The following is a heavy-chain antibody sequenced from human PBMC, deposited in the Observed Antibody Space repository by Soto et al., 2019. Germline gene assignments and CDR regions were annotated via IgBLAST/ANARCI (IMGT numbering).Heavy chain of an antibody. V-gene: IGHV1-69*12. D-gene: IGHD3-10*01. CDR1: GGTFSSYA. CDR3: ALGEGYYGSGSYTYNWFDP. Sequence: QVQLVQSGAEVKKPGSSVKVSCKASGGTFSSYAISWVRQAPGQGLEWMGGIIPIFGTANYAQKFQGRVTITADESTSTAYMELSSLRSEDTAVYYCALGEGYYGSGSYTYNWFDPWGQGTLVTVSS. CDR2: IIPIFGTA. J-gene: IGHJ5*02.